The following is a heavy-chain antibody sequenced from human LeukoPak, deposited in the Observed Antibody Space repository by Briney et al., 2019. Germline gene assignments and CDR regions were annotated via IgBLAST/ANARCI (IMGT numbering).Heavy chain of an antibody. D-gene: IGHD4-23*01. CDR1: GGSISSYY. CDR2: IYYSGST. J-gene: IGHJ4*02. CDR3: ARHTTVVPPHYFDY. Sequence: SETLSLTCTVSGGSISSYYWSWIRQPPGKGLEWIGYIYYSGSTNYNPSLKSRLTISLDTSKNQISLKLSSVTAADTAVYYCARHTTVVPPHYFDYWGQGTLVTVSS. V-gene: IGHV4-59*08.